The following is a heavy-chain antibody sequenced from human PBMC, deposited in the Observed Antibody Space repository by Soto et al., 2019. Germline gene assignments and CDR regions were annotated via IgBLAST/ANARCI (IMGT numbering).Heavy chain of an antibody. CDR2: ISYDGSNK. V-gene: IGHV3-30*18. J-gene: IGHJ4*02. CDR3: AKDRSSSWTFDY. D-gene: IGHD6-13*01. CDR1: GFTFSSYG. Sequence: QVQLVESGGGVVQPGRSLRLSCAASGFTFSSYGMHWVRQAPGKGLEWVAVISYDGSNKYYADSVKGRFTISRDHSKNTLYLQMNSLRAEDTAVYYCAKDRSSSWTFDYWGQGTLVTVSS.